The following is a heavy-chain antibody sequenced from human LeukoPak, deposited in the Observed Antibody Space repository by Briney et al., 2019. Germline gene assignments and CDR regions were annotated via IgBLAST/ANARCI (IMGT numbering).Heavy chain of an antibody. CDR2: INPGGSSI. Sequence: PGGSLRLSCAASGFTCSSYWMHWVRQVPGKGLVWVARINPGGSSITYADSVKGRFTISRDNAKNTLYLQMDSLRAEDTGVYYCARSNQADDYWGQGTLVTVSS. J-gene: IGHJ4*02. D-gene: IGHD1-14*01. CDR3: ARSNQADDY. V-gene: IGHV3-74*01. CDR1: GFTCSSYW.